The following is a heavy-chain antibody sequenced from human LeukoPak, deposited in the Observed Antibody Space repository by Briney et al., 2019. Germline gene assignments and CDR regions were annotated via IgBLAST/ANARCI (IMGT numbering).Heavy chain of an antibody. J-gene: IGHJ1*01. V-gene: IGHV3-74*01. Sequence: GGSLRLSCAASGFTFSSYWMHWVRQAPGKGLVWASRINSDGSSTSYADSVKGRFTTSKDNAKNTLNLQMNSLRAEDTAVYYCARDGEGAAAAYFQHWGQGTLVTVSS. CDR2: INSDGSST. CDR3: ARDGEGAAAAYFQH. CDR1: GFTFSSYW. D-gene: IGHD6-13*01.